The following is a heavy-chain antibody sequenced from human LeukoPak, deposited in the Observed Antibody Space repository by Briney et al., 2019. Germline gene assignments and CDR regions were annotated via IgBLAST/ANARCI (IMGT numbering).Heavy chain of an antibody. Sequence: PSETLSLTCTVSGGSISSYYWSWIRQPPGKGLEWIGYIYYSGSTNYNPSLKSRVTISVDTSKNQFSLKLSSVTAADTAVYYCARAIPGIAVADLFDYWGQGTLVTVSS. V-gene: IGHV4-59*01. CDR2: IYYSGST. D-gene: IGHD6-19*01. CDR1: GGSISSYY. CDR3: ARAIPGIAVADLFDY. J-gene: IGHJ4*02.